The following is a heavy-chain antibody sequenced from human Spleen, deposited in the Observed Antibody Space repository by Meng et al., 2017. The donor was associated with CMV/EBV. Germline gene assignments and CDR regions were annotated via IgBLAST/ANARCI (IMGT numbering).Heavy chain of an antibody. D-gene: IGHD3-16*01. CDR3: AGGSNWFDP. Sequence: FSCAASGFPFGRYAINLLRQSPGNGLGWVSVINSGGSRTKSADSVKGRFTISRDNSKNTLNLQMNSLRVEDTAVYYCAGGSNWFDPWGQGTLVTVSS. J-gene: IGHJ5*02. CDR1: GFPFGRYA. V-gene: IGHV3-23*03. CDR2: INSGGSRT.